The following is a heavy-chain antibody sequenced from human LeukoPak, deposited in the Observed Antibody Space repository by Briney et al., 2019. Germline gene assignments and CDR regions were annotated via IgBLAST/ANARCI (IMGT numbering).Heavy chain of an antibody. CDR1: GVTISSYW. CDR3: ARDGYYDNSGW. CDR2: IKQDGSEK. D-gene: IGHD3-16*01. Sequence: GGSLRLSCAASGVTISSYWMSWVRQAPGKGLGWVANIKQDGSEKYYVDSVKGRFTISRDNAKNSLYLQMDSLRAGDTAVYYCARDGYYDNSGWWGQGTLVIVSS. V-gene: IGHV3-7*01. J-gene: IGHJ4*02.